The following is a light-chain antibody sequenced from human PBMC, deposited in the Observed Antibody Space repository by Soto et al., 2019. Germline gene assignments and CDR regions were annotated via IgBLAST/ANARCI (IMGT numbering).Light chain of an antibody. CDR1: SSDVGTYNS. CDR2: EVT. Sequence: QSALTQPASVSGSPGQSITISCTGTSSDVGTYNSVSWYQQHPGKAPKLMIDEVTNRPSGVSYRFSDSKTGTTPSLTISGLQAEADADYYCSSNTRTRVVFGTGTKVTVL. V-gene: IGLV2-14*01. CDR3: SSNTRTRVV. J-gene: IGLJ1*01.